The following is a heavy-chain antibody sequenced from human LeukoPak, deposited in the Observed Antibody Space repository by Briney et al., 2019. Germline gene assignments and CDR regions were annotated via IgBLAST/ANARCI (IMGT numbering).Heavy chain of an antibody. J-gene: IGHJ6*03. CDR1: GYTFTGYY. V-gene: IGHV1-2*02. CDR3: ARDAVVTHMDV. Sequence: ASVKVSCKASGYTFTGYYMNWVRQAPGQGLEWMGWINPSSGGTSYAQKFQGRVAMTRDTSISTAYMELSRVRSDDTAVYYCARDAVVTHMDVWGKGTTVTVSS. CDR2: INPSSGGT. D-gene: IGHD2-21*02.